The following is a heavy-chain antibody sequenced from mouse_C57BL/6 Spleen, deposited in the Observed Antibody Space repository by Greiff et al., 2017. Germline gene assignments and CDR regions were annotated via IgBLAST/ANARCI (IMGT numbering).Heavy chain of an antibody. D-gene: IGHD2-4*01. V-gene: IGHV1-52*01. CDR3: ARSGVYDYDGNAMDY. CDR1: GYTFTSYW. J-gene: IGHJ2*01. CDR2: IDPSDSET. Sequence: QVQLQQPGAELVRPGSSVKLSCKASGYTFTSYWMHWVKQRPIQGLEWIGNIDPSDSETHYNQKFKDKATLTVDKSSSTAYMQLSSLTSEDSAVYYCARSGVYDYDGNAMDYWGQGTTLTVSS.